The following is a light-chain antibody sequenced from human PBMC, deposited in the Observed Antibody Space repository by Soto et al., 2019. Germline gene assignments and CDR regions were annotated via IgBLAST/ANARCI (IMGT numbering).Light chain of an antibody. CDR2: DVS. V-gene: IGLV2-14*03. J-gene: IGLJ1*01. CDR3: SSYTTSNTRQIV. CDR1: SSDVGGYNY. Sequence: QSVLTQPASVSRSPGQSITISCTGTSSDVGGYNYVSWYQHHPGKAPKLIIFDVSNRPSGVSNPFSGSKSGNTASLTISELQPEDEADYYCSSYTTSNTRQIVFGTGTKVTVL.